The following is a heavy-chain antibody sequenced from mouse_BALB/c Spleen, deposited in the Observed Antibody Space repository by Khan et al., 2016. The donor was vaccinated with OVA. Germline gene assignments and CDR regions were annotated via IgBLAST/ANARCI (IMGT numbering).Heavy chain of an antibody. CDR3: ARVNYGSRDYFDY. J-gene: IGHJ2*01. Sequence: QVQLQQSGAELMKPGASVKISCKATGYTFSDYWLEWVKQRPGHGLEWIGEILPGSGSRNYNEKFKGKATFTADISSKTTYMQLRSLTSEDPAVYYCARVNYGSRDYFDYWGQGTTLTVSS. CDR1: GYTFSDYW. V-gene: IGHV1-9*01. D-gene: IGHD1-1*01. CDR2: ILPGSGSR.